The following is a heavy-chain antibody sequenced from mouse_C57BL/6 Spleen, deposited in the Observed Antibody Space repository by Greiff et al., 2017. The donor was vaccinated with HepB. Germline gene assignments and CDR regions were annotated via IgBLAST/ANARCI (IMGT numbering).Heavy chain of an antibody. D-gene: IGHD2-4*01. CDR1: GYAFSSYW. J-gene: IGHJ1*03. Sequence: QVQLQQSGAELVKPGASVKISCKASGYAFSSYWMNWVKQRPGKGLEWIGQIYPGDGDTNYNGKFKGKATLTADKSSSTAYMQLSSLTSEDSAVYVCAREENYDYDWYFDVWGTGTTVTVAS. V-gene: IGHV1-80*01. CDR2: IYPGDGDT. CDR3: AREENYDYDWYFDV.